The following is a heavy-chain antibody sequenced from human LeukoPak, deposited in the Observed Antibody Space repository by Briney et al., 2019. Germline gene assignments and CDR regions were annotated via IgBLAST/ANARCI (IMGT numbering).Heavy chain of an antibody. V-gene: IGHV4-39*01. D-gene: IGHD3-22*01. CDR2: IYYSGST. CDR3: ARNIYYDSSGYQIPLY. J-gene: IGHJ4*02. CDR1: GGSISSSSYY. Sequence: PSETLSLTCTVSGGSISSSSYYWGWIRQPPGKGLEWIGSIYYSGSTYYNPSLKSRVTISVDTSKNQFSLKLSSVTAADTAVYYCARNIYYDSSGYQIPLYWGQGTLVTVSS.